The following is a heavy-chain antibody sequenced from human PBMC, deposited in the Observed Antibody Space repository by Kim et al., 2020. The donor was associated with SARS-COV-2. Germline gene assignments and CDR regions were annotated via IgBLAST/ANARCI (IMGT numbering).Heavy chain of an antibody. D-gene: IGHD2-2*01. CDR1: GYSFTSYW. J-gene: IGHJ6*02. CDR2: IYPGDSDT. CDR3: ARDIVVVPAGAYYYYGMDV. Sequence: GESLKISCKGSGYSFTSYWIGWVRQMPGKGLEWMGIIYPGDSDTRYSPSFQGQVTISADKSISTAYLQWSSLKASDTAMYYCARDIVVVPAGAYYYYGMDVWGQGTTVTVSS. V-gene: IGHV5-51*01.